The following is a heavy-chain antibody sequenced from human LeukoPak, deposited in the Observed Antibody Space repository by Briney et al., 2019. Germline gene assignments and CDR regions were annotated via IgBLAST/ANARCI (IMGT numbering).Heavy chain of an antibody. CDR1: GYTFTSYG. Sequence: SVXVSCKASGYTFTSYGISWVRQAPGQGLEWMGWISAYNGNTNYAQKLQGRVTMTTDTSTSTAYMELRSLRSDDTAVYYCARDAFGSSGPTYEYWGQGTLVTVSS. V-gene: IGHV1-18*01. J-gene: IGHJ4*02. D-gene: IGHD3-22*01. CDR2: ISAYNGNT. CDR3: ARDAFGSSGPTYEY.